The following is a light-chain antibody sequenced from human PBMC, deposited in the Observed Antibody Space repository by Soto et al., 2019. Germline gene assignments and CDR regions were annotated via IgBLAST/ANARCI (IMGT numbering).Light chain of an antibody. CDR1: QSINSE. V-gene: IGKV3-15*01. J-gene: IGKJ2*01. Sequence: EIVMTQSPATLSLSPGERAALSCRASQSINSELAWYQQKPGQPPRLLIYGASTRATGAPARFSGSESGSEFTLTISGLQSEDFAVYYCQQGHSWPFTFGQGTRLEI. CDR3: QQGHSWPFT. CDR2: GAS.